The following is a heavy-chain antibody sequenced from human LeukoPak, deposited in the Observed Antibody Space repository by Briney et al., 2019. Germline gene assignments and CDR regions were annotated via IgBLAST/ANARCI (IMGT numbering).Heavy chain of an antibody. CDR2: IRSGGINK. V-gene: IGHV3-30*02. CDR1: GFTFSNYG. J-gene: IGHJ4*02. D-gene: IGHD2-15*01. CDR3: AKDLRSDGTHYDY. Sequence: GGSLRLSCEASGFTFSNYGMHWVRQAPGKGLEWVAFIRSGGINKYYADSVKGRFTISRDNSQNTLFLQMNSLRAEDTALYYCAKDLRSDGTHYDYWGQGTLVTVSP.